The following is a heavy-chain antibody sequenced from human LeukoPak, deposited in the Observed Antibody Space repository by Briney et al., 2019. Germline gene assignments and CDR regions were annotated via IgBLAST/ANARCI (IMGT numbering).Heavy chain of an antibody. CDR1: GGSFSGYY. CDR3: ARVRKPSSTHAGYYYMDV. CDR2: INHSGST. D-gene: IGHD1-14*01. Sequence: SETLSLTCAVYGGSFSGYYWSWIRQPPGKGLEWIGEINHSGSTNYNPSLKSRVTISVDTSKNQFSLKLSSVTAADAAVYYCARVRKPSSTHAGYYYMDVWGKGTTVTVSS. V-gene: IGHV4-34*01. J-gene: IGHJ6*03.